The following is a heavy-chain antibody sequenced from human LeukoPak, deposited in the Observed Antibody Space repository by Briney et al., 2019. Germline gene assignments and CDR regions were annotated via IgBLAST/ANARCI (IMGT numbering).Heavy chain of an antibody. CDR3: ARGLDLGYFQH. Sequence: GGSLRLSCAASGFTVSSHWMHWVRHAPGQGLVWVSRINNDGSSTSYADSVKGRFTISRDNSKNTLYLQMNSLRAEDTAVYYCARGLDLGYFQHWGQGTLVTVSS. V-gene: IGHV3-74*01. CDR2: INNDGSST. D-gene: IGHD4-11*01. J-gene: IGHJ1*01. CDR1: GFTVSSHW.